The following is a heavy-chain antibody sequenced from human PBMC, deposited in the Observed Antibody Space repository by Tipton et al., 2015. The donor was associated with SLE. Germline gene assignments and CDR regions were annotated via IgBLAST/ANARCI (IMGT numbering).Heavy chain of an antibody. V-gene: IGHV1-18*01. J-gene: IGHJ3*02. CDR2: ISAYNANT. D-gene: IGHD4-17*01. CDR3: ARDAVTLDAFDI. Sequence: QLVQSGAEVKKPGASVKVSCKASGYTFTSYDINWVRQAPGQGLEWMGWISAYNANTKYAQKFQGRVTMTTDTSTNTAYMELRSLRSDDTAVYYCARDAVTLDAFDIWGQGTMVTVSS. CDR1: GYTFTSYD.